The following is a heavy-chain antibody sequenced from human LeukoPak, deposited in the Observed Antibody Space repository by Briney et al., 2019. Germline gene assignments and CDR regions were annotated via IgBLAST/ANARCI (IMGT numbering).Heavy chain of an antibody. V-gene: IGHV3-11*05. Sequence: GGSLRPSCEASGFTSCAYYISWIPQAPGKGLEWVSYIISSSSYTKYADSVKGRFTISRDNAKTSLYLQMNSLRAEETAVYYCARDRPYYYGSGSRLYYFDYWGQGTLVTVSS. J-gene: IGHJ4*02. CDR2: IISSSSYT. CDR1: GFTSCAYY. CDR3: ARDRPYYYGSGSRLYYFDY. D-gene: IGHD3-10*01.